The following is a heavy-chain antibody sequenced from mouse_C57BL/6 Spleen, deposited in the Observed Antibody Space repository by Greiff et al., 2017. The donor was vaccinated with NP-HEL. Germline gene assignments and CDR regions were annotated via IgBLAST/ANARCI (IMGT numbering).Heavy chain of an antibody. J-gene: IGHJ2*01. D-gene: IGHD2-3*01. V-gene: IGHV1-76*01. CDR2: IYPGSGNT. CDR3: ERMVTTSKYFDY. CDR1: GYTFTDYY. Sequence: QVQLQQSGAELVRPGASVKLSCKASGYTFTDYYINWVKQRPGQGLEWIARIYPGSGNTYYNEKFKGKATLTADKSSSTASMQLSSLTSEDSAVYVCERMVTTSKYFDYWGQGTTLTVSS.